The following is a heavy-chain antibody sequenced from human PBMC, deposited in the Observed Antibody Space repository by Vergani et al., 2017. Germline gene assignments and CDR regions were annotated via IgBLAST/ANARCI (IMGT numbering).Heavy chain of an antibody. CDR2: LSSSSGTI. Sequence: EVQLVESGGGLVQPGGSLRLSCAASGFTLSSYNMNWVRQAPGKGLEWVSYLSSSSGTIFYADSVKGPFTISRDNARNSLYLQMNSLRAEDTAVYYCASNGPCSSGSVYYFDSWGQGTLVTVSS. CDR1: GFTLSSYN. V-gene: IGHV3-48*01. CDR3: ASNGPCSSGSVYYFDS. J-gene: IGHJ4*02. D-gene: IGHD3-22*01.